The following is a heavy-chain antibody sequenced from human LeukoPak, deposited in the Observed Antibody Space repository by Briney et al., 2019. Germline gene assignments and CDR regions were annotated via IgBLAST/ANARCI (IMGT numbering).Heavy chain of an antibody. CDR1: GYTFTGYF. J-gene: IGHJ4*02. CDR3: ARDRGSPSAADY. V-gene: IGHV1-2*02. D-gene: IGHD5-12*01. CDR2: INPNSGVT. Sequence: RRASVKVSCKASGYTFTGYFIHWVRQAPGQGPQWMGWINPNSGVTLYAQTFQGRVTMTSDTSISTAYMELSRLTFDDTALYYCARDRGSPSAADYWGQGTLVTVSS.